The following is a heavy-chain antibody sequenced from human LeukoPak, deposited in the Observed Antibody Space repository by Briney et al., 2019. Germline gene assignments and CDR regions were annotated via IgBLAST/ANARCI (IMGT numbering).Heavy chain of an antibody. Sequence: GGSLRLSCVASRFTFSSFAMSWVRQAPGKGLEWVANIKQDGSEKYYVDSVKGRFTISGDNAKNSLYLQMNSLRAEDTAVYYCARDVAAAGDAFDIWGQGTMVTVSS. CDR1: RFTFSSFA. J-gene: IGHJ3*02. V-gene: IGHV3-7*01. CDR3: ARDVAAAGDAFDI. D-gene: IGHD6-13*01. CDR2: IKQDGSEK.